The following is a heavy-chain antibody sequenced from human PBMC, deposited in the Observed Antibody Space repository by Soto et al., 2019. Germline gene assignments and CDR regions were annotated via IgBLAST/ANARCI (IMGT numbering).Heavy chain of an antibody. CDR1: VFTFSSHG. D-gene: IGHD2-2*01. CDR3: AKADCNSTSCYQALDY. CDR2: IWGNGGST. J-gene: IGHJ4*02. Sequence: GASLRLSSPAAVFTFSSHGMHRVRQAPGKGLEWVPAIWGNGGSTYYEDSVKGRFTISRDNSKNTLYLQMNSLRAEDTAVYYCAKADCNSTSCYQALDYWGQGTLVTVSS. V-gene: IGHV3-23*01.